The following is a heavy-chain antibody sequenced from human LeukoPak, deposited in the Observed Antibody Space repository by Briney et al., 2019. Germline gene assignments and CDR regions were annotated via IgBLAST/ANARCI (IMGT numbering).Heavy chain of an antibody. CDR3: AKWVAVVDY. CDR1: GVTFSGYA. J-gene: IGHJ4*02. D-gene: IGHD2-15*01. CDR2: ISGSGGST. V-gene: IGHV3-23*01. Sequence: GSLRLSCAEPGVTFSGYAMSCVRETPGEGVEWVSAISGSGGSTYYADSVKGRFTISRDNSKNTLYLQMNSLRAEDTAVYYCAKWVAVVDYWGQGTLVTVSS.